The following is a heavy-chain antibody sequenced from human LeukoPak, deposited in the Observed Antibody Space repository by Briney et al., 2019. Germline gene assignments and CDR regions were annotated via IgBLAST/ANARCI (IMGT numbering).Heavy chain of an antibody. D-gene: IGHD3-3*01. CDR3: ARQNDFRLDY. CDR2: IYPGDSDT. V-gene: IGHV5-51*01. Sequence: GESLRISCKGSGYTFSSYWIGWVRQMPGKGLEWMGIIYPGDSDTRYSPSLQGQVTISVDTSIGTAYLQWSSLKASDTAIYYCARQNDFRLDYWGQGTLVTVSS. CDR1: GYTFSSYW. J-gene: IGHJ4*02.